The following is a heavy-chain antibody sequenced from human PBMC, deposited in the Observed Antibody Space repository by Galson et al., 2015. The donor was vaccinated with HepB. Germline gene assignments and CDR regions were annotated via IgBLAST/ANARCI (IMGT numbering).Heavy chain of an antibody. CDR3: STCWSVTTSGYYAMDA. CDR1: GFTFSHVW. Sequence: SLRLSCAASGFTFSHVWMSWVRQAPGKGLEWVGRIKSKRDGGTIDYAAPVKGRFTISRDDSKNKLLLQMNGLKTEDTAVYYCSTCWSVTTSGYYAMDAWGQGTTVTVSS. J-gene: IGHJ6*02. D-gene: IGHD4-11*01. V-gene: IGHV3-15*01. CDR2: IKSKRDGGTI.